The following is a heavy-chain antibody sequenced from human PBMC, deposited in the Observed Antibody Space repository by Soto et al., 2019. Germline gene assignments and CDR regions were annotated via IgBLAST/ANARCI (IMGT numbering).Heavy chain of an antibody. CDR2: IYYSGST. V-gene: IGHV4-31*03. Sequence: QVQLQESGPGLVKPSQTLSLTCTVSGGSISSGGYYWSWIRQHPGKGLEWIGYIYYSGSTYYNPSLKRRLIISVATDKNQSSLKLSSVTAADTAVYYCARDRGITMVRGVSYYYGMDVWGQGTTVTVSS. D-gene: IGHD3-10*01. J-gene: IGHJ6*02. CDR3: ARDRGITMVRGVSYYYGMDV. CDR1: GGSISSGGYY.